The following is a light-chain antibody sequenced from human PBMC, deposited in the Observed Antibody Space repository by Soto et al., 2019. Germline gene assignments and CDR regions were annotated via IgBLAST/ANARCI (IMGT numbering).Light chain of an antibody. CDR1: SGSIASNY. V-gene: IGLV6-57*04. J-gene: IGLJ2*01. CDR2: EDN. Sequence: NFMLTQPHSVSESPGKTVTISCTRSSGSIASNYVQWYQQRPGSAPTTVIYEDNQRPSGVPDRFSGSIDSSSNSASLTISGLKTEDEADYYCQSYDSRIYVVFGGGTKLTVL. CDR3: QSYDSRIYVV.